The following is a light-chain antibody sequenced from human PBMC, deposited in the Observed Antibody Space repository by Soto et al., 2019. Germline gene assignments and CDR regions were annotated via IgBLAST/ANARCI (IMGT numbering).Light chain of an antibody. CDR1: SSDVGGYNY. J-gene: IGLJ2*01. CDR3: SSYTSSSTLGVV. V-gene: IGLV2-14*01. Sequence: QSALTQPASVSGSPGQSITISCTGTSSDVGGYNYVSWYQQHPGKAPKLKIYDVSNRPLGISNRFSGSKSGNTASLTISGLQAEDEADYYCSSYTSSSTLGVVFGGGTQLTVL. CDR2: DVS.